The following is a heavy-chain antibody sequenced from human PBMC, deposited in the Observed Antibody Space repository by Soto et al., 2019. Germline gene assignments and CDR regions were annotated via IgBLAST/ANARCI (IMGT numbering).Heavy chain of an antibody. J-gene: IGHJ4*02. CDR1: GGSLSGYY. V-gene: IGHV4-34*01. CDR3: ARGYYGSGSYWDY. Sequence: SETLSLTCAVYGGSLSGYYWSWIRQPPGKGLEWIGEINHSGSTNYNPSLKSRVTISVDTSKNQFSLKLSSVTAADTAVYYCARGYYGSGSYWDYWGQGTLVTVSS. CDR2: INHSGST. D-gene: IGHD3-10*01.